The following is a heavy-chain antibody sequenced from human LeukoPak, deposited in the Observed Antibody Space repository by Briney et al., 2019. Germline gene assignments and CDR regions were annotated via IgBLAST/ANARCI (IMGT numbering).Heavy chain of an antibody. CDR2: ITNNGTTI. CDR3: ARDQWLAYYYHGMDV. J-gene: IGHJ6*02. D-gene: IGHD6-19*01. V-gene: IGHV3-48*03. Sequence: GGSLRLSCAASGFTFSSYAMNWVRQAPGKGLEWVSYITNNGTTIYYADSVKGRFTISRDDAENSLYLQMNSLRAEDTAIYYCARDQWLAYYYHGMDVWGQGTTVTVS. CDR1: GFTFSSYA.